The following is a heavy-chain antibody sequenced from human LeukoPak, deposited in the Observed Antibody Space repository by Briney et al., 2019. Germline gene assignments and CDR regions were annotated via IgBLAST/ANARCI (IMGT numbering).Heavy chain of an antibody. CDR3: VAGVALDY. J-gene: IGHJ4*02. V-gene: IGHV3-11*01. Sequence: PGGSLRLSCTASGLNFSVYYMTWIRQAPGNGLGAPGNGLEWLSHISETGTSIYYADSVRGRFTISRDNAKNSLYLHMNSLRAEDTAVYYCVAGVALDYWGQGALVTVSS. CDR1: GLNFSVYY. CDR2: ISETGTSI. D-gene: IGHD3-3*01.